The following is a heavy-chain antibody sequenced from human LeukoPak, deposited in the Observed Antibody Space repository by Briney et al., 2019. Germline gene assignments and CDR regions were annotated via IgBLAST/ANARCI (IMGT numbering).Heavy chain of an antibody. J-gene: IGHJ5*02. CDR3: ARDPYYDFWSGGFDP. CDR2: IYTSGST. V-gene: IGHV4-61*02. Sequence: SETLSLTCTVSGGSISSGSYYWSWIRQPAGKGLEWIGRIYTSGSTNYNPSLKSRVTISVDTSKNQFSLKLSSVTAADTAGYYCARDPYYDFWSGGFDPWGQGTLVTVSS. D-gene: IGHD3-3*01. CDR1: GGSISSGSYY.